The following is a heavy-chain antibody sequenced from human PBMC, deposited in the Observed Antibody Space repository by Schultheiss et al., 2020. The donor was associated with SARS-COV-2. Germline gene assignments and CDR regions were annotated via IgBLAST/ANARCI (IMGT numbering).Heavy chain of an antibody. Sequence: GGSLRLSCAASGFTFSDYYMSWIRQAPGKGLEWVSAISGSGGSTYYADSVKGRFTISRDNSKNTLYLQMNSLRAEDTAVYYCARDYMTLNYYYYGMDVWGQGTTVTVSS. V-gene: IGHV3-23*01. CDR1: GFTFSDYY. CDR2: ISGSGGST. J-gene: IGHJ6*02. CDR3: ARDYMTLNYYYYGMDV. D-gene: IGHD2-21*02.